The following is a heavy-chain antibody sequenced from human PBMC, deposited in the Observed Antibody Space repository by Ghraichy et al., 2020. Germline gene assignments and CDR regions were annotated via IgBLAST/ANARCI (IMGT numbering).Heavy chain of an antibody. D-gene: IGHD3-22*01. CDR2: IYSGGST. V-gene: IGHV3-53*01. J-gene: IGHJ4*02. CDR3: AREMRGKAYYYDSSGYYYLYDY. CDR1: GFTVSSNY. Sequence: GGLNISCAASGFTVSSNYMSWVRQAPGKGLEWVSVIYSGGSTYYADSVKGRFTISRDNSKNTLYLQMNSLRAEDTAVYYCAREMRGKAYYYDSSGYYYLYDYWGQGTLVTVSS.